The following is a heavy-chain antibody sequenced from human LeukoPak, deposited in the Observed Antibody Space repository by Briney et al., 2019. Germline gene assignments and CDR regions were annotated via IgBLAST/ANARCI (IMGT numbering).Heavy chain of an antibody. J-gene: IGHJ4*02. Sequence: SETLSLTCTVSSGDSMSNYYWSWIRQPPGKGLEWIGFIYSSGSTNYNPSLKSRVTMSVDTSKNQFSLKLSSVTAADTAVYYCARRMRRVGSNTYYFDYWGQGTLVTVSS. V-gene: IGHV4-59*08. CDR2: IYSSGST. CDR3: ARRMRRVGSNTYYFDY. CDR1: SGDSMSNYY. D-gene: IGHD5-24*01.